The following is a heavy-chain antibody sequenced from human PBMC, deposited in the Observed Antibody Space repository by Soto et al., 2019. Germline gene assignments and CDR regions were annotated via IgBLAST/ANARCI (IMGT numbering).Heavy chain of an antibody. CDR2: IYYSGST. D-gene: IGHD3-22*01. J-gene: IGHJ4*02. V-gene: IGHV4-30-4*01. Sequence: NPSETLSLTCTVSGGSISSGDYYWSWIRQPPGKGLEWIGYIYYSGSTYYNPSLKSRVTISVDTSKNQFSLKLSSVTAADTAVYYCAGGFYDSSGYKRSFDYWGQGTLVTVSS. CDR1: GGSISSGDYY. CDR3: AGGFYDSSGYKRSFDY.